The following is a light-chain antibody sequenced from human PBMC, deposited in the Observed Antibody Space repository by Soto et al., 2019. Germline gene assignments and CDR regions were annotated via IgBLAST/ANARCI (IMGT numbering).Light chain of an antibody. CDR3: QQYGRSPRT. CDR2: GAS. J-gene: IGKJ1*01. Sequence: EIVLTQSPGTLSLSPGERATLSCRASQSVSSNSVAWYQQRPGQAPRLLIYGASSRATGIPDRFSGSGSGTDFTLTISRLEPEDFAVYYCQQYGRSPRTFDQGTKVEIK. CDR1: QSVSSNS. V-gene: IGKV3-20*01.